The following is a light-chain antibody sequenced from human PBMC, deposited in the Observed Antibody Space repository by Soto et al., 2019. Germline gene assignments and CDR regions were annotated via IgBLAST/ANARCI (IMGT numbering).Light chain of an antibody. CDR2: WAS. CDR1: QSVLQTSDNRNY. Sequence: DIVMTQSPDYLAVSLGERATINCKSSQSVLQTSDNRNYLAWYQQKPGQPPKLLIYWASTREFGVPDRFSGDGSGTDFTLTISTLQAEDVAVYYCQQYYTTPLTFGPGTKVDIK. J-gene: IGKJ3*01. CDR3: QQYYTTPLT. V-gene: IGKV4-1*01.